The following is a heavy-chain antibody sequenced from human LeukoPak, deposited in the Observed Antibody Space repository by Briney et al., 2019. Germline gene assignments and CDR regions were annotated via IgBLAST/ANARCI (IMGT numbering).Heavy chain of an antibody. CDR2: IRYDGSNK. Sequence: GGSLRLSCAASRFTFSSYGMHWVRQAPRKGLEWVAFIRYDGSNKYYADSVKGRFTISRDNSKNTLYLQMNSLRAEDTAVYYCAKPDSGYSSGWYWGQGTLVTVSS. D-gene: IGHD6-19*01. CDR1: RFTFSSYG. CDR3: AKPDSGYSSGWY. J-gene: IGHJ4*02. V-gene: IGHV3-30*02.